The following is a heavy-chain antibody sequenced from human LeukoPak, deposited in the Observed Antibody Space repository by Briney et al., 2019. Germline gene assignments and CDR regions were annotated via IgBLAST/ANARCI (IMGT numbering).Heavy chain of an antibody. Sequence: SEALCLTCTVSGGSFSSSSYYWGWIRQPPGKGLEWIGSMYYSGSTYYNASLRSRVTISVDTSKNQFSLKLSSVTAADTAVYYCARHFDRDGYKSNAFDIWGQGTMVTVSS. V-gene: IGHV4-39*01. CDR3: ARHFDRDGYKSNAFDI. D-gene: IGHD5-24*01. CDR1: GGSFSSSSYY. CDR2: MYYSGST. J-gene: IGHJ3*02.